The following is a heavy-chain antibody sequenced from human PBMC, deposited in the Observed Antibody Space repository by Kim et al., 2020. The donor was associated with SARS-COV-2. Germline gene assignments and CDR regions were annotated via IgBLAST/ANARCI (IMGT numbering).Heavy chain of an antibody. CDR1: GFTFRNYA. Sequence: GGSLRLSCAASGFTFRNYAMSWVRQAPGKGLEWVSVIYSGDINTVYTDSVKGRFTISRDDSKNLLYLQMSSLRAEDTAVYHCVKRPSATAGPGDYWGQGTLVTVSS. V-gene: IGHV3-23*03. D-gene: IGHD6-25*01. CDR3: VKRPSATAGPGDY. J-gene: IGHJ4*02. CDR2: IYSGDINT.